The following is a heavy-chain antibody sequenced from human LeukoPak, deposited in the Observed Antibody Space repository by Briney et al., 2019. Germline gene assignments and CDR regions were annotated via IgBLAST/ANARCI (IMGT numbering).Heavy chain of an antibody. Sequence: SETLSLTCTVSGYSISSGYHWGWIRQPPGKGLEWIGSIYHSGSTYYNPSLKSRVTISVDTSKNQFSLKLSSVTAADTAVYYCARAVSRLYNWFDPWGQGTLVTVSS. J-gene: IGHJ5*02. CDR2: IYHSGST. D-gene: IGHD2/OR15-2a*01. V-gene: IGHV4-38-2*02. CDR3: ARAVSRLYNWFDP. CDR1: GYSISSGYH.